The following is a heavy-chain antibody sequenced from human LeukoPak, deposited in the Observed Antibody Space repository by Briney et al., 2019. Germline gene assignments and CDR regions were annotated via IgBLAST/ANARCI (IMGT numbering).Heavy chain of an antibody. J-gene: IGHJ3*02. CDR2: IKTDGSYA. V-gene: IGHV3-74*01. Sequence: PGGSLRLSCAASGFTFSSYWMHWVRQAPGKGLVWVSRIKTDGSYASYAESVKSQFTVSRDNAKNTLYLQMNSLRAEDTAVYYCARWQDIWGQGTMVTVSS. CDR3: ARWQDI. CDR1: GFTFSSYW.